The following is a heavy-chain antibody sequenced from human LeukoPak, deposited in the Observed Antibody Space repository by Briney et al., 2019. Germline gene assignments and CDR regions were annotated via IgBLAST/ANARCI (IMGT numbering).Heavy chain of an antibody. CDR3: ARGRIAARRYYYMDV. D-gene: IGHD6-6*01. V-gene: IGHV3-11*01. CDR2: ISSSGGTI. Sequence: GGSLRPSCAASGFTFSDYYMSWIRQAPGKGLEWVSYISSSGGTIYYADSVKGRFTISRDNAKNSLYLQMNSLRAEDTAVYYCARGRIAARRYYYMDVWGKGTTVTVSS. CDR1: GFTFSDYY. J-gene: IGHJ6*03.